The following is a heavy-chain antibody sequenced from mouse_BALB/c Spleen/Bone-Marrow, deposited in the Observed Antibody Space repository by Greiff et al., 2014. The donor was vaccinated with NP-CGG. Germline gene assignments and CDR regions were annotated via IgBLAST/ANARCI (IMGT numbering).Heavy chain of an antibody. CDR1: GFSLSRCN. V-gene: IGHV2-6-4*01. J-gene: IGHJ4*01. Sequence: VKLMESGPGLVAPSQNLSITCTVSGFSLSRCNIHWIRQPPGKGLEWLGMIWGGGGTDHNSALKSRLRISKDNSKSQIFLKINSLQIDDTAMYYCARKDGGYYVMDYWGQGTSVTVSS. CDR3: ARKDGGYYVMDY. D-gene: IGHD2-3*01. CDR2: IWGGGGT.